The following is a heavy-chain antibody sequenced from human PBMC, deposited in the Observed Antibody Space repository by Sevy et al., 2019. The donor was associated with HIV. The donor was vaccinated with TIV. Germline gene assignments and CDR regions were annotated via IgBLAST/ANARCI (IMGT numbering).Heavy chain of an antibody. J-gene: IGHJ3*01. D-gene: IGHD3-16*01. CDR1: GFSFTSHY. V-gene: IGHV3-11*01. CDR2: ISTSGGAV. CDR3: ARASRVHNFGPCIYYSDYFDV. Sequence: GGSLRLSCAASGFSFTSHYINWIRQAPGKGLEWISYISTSGGAVYYADSVKGRFTISRDNGKNTVDLQMNTLRDEDTAVYYCARASRVHNFGPCIYYSDYFDVWGQGTMVTVSS.